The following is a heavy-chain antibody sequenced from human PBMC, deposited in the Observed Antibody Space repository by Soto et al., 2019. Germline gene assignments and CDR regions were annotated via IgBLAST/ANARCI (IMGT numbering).Heavy chain of an antibody. CDR2: IYYSGSN. J-gene: IGHJ3*02. V-gene: IGHV4-59*08. CDR1: GGSISIYY. D-gene: IGHD6-19*01. Sequence: SETLSITCTVSGGSISIYYWSWIRQPPGKRLEWIGYIYYSGSNNYNPSLKSRVTISVDTSKNQFSLKLSSVTAADTAVYYCASRMGGWYPEDAFDIWGQGTMVTVSS. CDR3: ASRMGGWYPEDAFDI.